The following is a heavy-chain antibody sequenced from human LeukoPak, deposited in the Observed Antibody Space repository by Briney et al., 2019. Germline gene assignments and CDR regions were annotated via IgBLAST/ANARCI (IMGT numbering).Heavy chain of an antibody. CDR1: GYTFTSYD. CDR2: MNPNSGNT. J-gene: IGHJ6*02. V-gene: IGHV1-8*01. CDR3: ARVKGFFGVGSYYYYYYGMGV. D-gene: IGHD3-3*01. Sequence: GASVKVSCKASGYTFTSYDINWVRQATGQGLEWMGWMNPNSGNTGYAQKFQGRVTMTRNTSISTAYMELSSLRSEDTAVYYCARVKGFFGVGSYYYYYYGMGVWGQGTTVTVSS.